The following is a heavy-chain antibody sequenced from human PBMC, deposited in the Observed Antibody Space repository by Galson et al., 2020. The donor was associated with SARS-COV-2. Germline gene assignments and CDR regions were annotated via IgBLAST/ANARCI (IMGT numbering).Heavy chain of an antibody. Sequence: ASVQVSCKASGYTFTSYGISWVRQAPGQGLEWMGWISAYNGNKNYAQKLQGRVTMTTDTSTSTAYMELRSLRSDDTAVYYCARDAVSYYDVWGGFDAFDIWGQGTMVTVSS. CDR3: ARDAVSYYDVWGGFDAFDI. J-gene: IGHJ3*02. D-gene: IGHD3-3*01. CDR2: ISAYNGNK. V-gene: IGHV1-18*01. CDR1: GYTFTSYG.